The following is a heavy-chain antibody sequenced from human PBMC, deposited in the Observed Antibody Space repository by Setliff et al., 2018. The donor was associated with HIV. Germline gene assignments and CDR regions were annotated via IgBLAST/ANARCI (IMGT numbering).Heavy chain of an antibody. V-gene: IGHV4-34*01. CDR2: INQERTT. D-gene: IGHD1-20*01. CDR3: ARVRFSFNNVRCFDL. Sequence: LSLTCAVYRGSFSHYYWTWIRQSPGKGLEWIAEINQERTTFYNPSLKSRLIMSLDTSRNDVSLRLNSVTAADTATYFCARVRFSFNNVRCFDLWGPGTRVTVSS. CDR1: RGSFSHYY. J-gene: IGHJ2*01.